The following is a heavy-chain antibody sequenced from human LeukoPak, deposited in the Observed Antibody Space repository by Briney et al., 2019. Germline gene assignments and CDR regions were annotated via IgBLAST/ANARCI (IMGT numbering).Heavy chain of an antibody. CDR3: ARGRYSSR. Sequence: PSETLSLTCAVYGGSFSGYYWSWICQPPGKGLEWIGEINHSGSTNYNPSLKSRVTISVDTSKNQFSLKLSSVTAADTAVYYCARGRYSSRWGQGTLVTVSS. V-gene: IGHV4-34*01. CDR2: INHSGST. J-gene: IGHJ4*02. D-gene: IGHD6-13*01. CDR1: GGSFSGYY.